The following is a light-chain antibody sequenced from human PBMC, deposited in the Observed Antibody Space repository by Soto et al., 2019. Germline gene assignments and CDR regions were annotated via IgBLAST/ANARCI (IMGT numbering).Light chain of an antibody. Sequence: QLVLTQSPSASASLGASVKLTCTLSSVHTNYAIAWHQQQPDKGPRYLMKINSDGSYSKGDGIPDRFSGSTSGAERYLTISSLQYEDEADYYCQTWDTAYVIFGGGTKLTVL. CDR1: SVHTNYA. V-gene: IGLV4-69*01. J-gene: IGLJ2*01. CDR3: QTWDTAYVI. CDR2: INSDGSY.